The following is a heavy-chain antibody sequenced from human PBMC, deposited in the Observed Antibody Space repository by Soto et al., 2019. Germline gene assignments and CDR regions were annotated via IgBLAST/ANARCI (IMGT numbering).Heavy chain of an antibody. J-gene: IGHJ6*02. CDR1: CYPFNNYV. CDR3: ARGPAVGVVISSYYYYGMDV. Sequence: ASVNVSCKSSCYPFNNYVYTWVRQAPGQGLELMVWISANSEYTNYAQHLQVRVTMTTDASTNTACMELRSLRSDDTAVYYCARGPAVGVVISSYYYYGMDVWGQGTTVTVSS. V-gene: IGHV1-18*04. CDR2: ISANSEYT. D-gene: IGHD3-3*01.